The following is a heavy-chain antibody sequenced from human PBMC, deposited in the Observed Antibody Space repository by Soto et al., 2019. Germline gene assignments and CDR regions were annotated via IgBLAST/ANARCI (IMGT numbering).Heavy chain of an antibody. D-gene: IGHD6-13*01. CDR2: INHSGST. Sequence: QVQLQQWGAGLLKPSETLSLTCAVYGGSFSGYYWSWIRQPPGKGLEWIGEINHSGSTNYNPSLKSRVTISVDTSKNQFALKLSSVTAADTAVYYCARGWTAAGFHWFDPWGQGTLVTVSS. V-gene: IGHV4-34*01. CDR3: ARGWTAAGFHWFDP. CDR1: GGSFSGYY. J-gene: IGHJ5*02.